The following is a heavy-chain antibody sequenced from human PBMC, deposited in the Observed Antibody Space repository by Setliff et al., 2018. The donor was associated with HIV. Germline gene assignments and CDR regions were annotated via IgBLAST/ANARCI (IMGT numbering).Heavy chain of an antibody. J-gene: IGHJ4*02. CDR2: IHYSGST. CDR1: GGSISSHY. D-gene: IGHD6-19*01. CDR3: ARAFSHIAVAGHFDY. V-gene: IGHV4-59*11. Sequence: SETLSLTCTVSGGSISSHYWSWIRQPPGKGLEWIGSIHYSGSTNYNPSLKSRVTISVDTSKNQFSLKLSSVTAADTAVYYCARAFSHIAVAGHFDYWGQGTLVTVSS.